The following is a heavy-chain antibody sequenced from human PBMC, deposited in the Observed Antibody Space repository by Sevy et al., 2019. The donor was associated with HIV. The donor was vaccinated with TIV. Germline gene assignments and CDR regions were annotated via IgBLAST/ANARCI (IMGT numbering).Heavy chain of an antibody. CDR3: ITDPAYRGYDEEVINYYFYGMDV. CDR1: GFTFSSAW. J-gene: IGHJ6*02. V-gene: IGHV3-15*01. D-gene: IGHD5-12*01. CDR2: IKSEFDGGAI. Sequence: GGSLRLSCTASGFTFSSAWMSWVRQAPGKGLEWVGRIKSEFDGGAIDYAAPVKGRFSISREDSKNTVYLQMNSLKTENTAVYYCITDPAYRGYDEEVINYYFYGMDVWGQGTTVTVSS.